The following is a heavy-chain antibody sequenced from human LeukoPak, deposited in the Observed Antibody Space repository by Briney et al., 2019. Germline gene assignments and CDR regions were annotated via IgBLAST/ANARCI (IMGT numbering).Heavy chain of an antibody. Sequence: ASVKVSCKASGYTFTSYYMHWVRQAPGRGLEWMGIINPSGGSTSYAQKFQGRVTMTRDTSTSTVYMELSSLRSEDTAVYYCARANYDFWSGYGMDVWGQGTTVTVSS. CDR2: INPSGGST. CDR1: GYTFTSYY. V-gene: IGHV1-46*01. CDR3: ARANYDFWSGYGMDV. D-gene: IGHD3-3*01. J-gene: IGHJ6*02.